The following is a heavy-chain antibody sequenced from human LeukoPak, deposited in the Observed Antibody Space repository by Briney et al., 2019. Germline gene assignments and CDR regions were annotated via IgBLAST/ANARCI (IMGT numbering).Heavy chain of an antibody. Sequence: ASVKVSCKASGYTFTSYDINWVRQAPGQGLEWMGWMNPNSGNTGYAQKFQGRVTMTRNTSISTAYMELSSLRSDDTAVYYCARGLIAARYWIYWGQGTLVTVSS. J-gene: IGHJ4*02. CDR3: ARGLIAARYWIY. D-gene: IGHD6-6*01. V-gene: IGHV1-8*01. CDR2: MNPNSGNT. CDR1: GYTFTSYD.